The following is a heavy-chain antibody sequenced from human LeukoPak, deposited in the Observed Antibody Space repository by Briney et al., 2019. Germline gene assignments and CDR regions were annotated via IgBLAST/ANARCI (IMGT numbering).Heavy chain of an antibody. CDR3: ARGRIAVAGTGVRFDY. J-gene: IGHJ4*02. Sequence: GGSLRLSCAASGFPFSSYSMNWVRQAPGKGLEWVSYISSSSSTIYYADSVKGRFTISRDNAKNSLYLQMNSLRAEDTAVYYCARGRIAVAGTGVRFDYWGQGTLVTVSS. V-gene: IGHV3-48*01. CDR2: ISSSSSTI. D-gene: IGHD6-19*01. CDR1: GFPFSSYS.